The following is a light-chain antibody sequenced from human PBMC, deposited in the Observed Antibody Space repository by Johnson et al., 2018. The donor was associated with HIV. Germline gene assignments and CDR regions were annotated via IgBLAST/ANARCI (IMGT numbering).Light chain of an antibody. CDR2: ENN. Sequence: QSVLTQPPSVSAAPGQKVTISCSGSSSNIGNNYVSWYQQLPGTAPKLLIYENNKRPSGIPDRFSGSKSGTSATLGITGLQTGDEADYYCGTWDNSLIPVYVFGTATRVSGL. V-gene: IGLV1-51*02. CDR1: SSNIGNNY. CDR3: GTWDNSLIPVYV. J-gene: IGLJ1*01.